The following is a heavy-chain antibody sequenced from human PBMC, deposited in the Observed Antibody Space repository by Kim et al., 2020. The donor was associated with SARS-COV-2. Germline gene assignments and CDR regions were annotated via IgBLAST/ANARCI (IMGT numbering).Heavy chain of an antibody. D-gene: IGHD1-26*01. J-gene: IGHJ3*02. V-gene: IGHV3-30*18. CDR3: AKDTELYSGSYWLFAFDI. CDR1: GFTFSSYG. CDR2: ISYDGSNK. Sequence: GGSLRLSCAASGFTFSSYGMHWVRQAPGKGLEWVAVISYDGSNKYYADSVKGRFTISRDNSKNTLYLQMNSLRAEDTAVYYCAKDTELYSGSYWLFAFDIWGQGTMVTVSS.